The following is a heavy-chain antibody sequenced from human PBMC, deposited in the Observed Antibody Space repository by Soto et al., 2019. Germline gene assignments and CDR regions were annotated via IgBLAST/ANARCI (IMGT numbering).Heavy chain of an antibody. CDR3: ARPGIYSSSSSSNWFDP. V-gene: IGHV1-46*01. CDR2: INPSGGST. Sequence: GASVKVSCKASGYTFTSYYMHCVRQAPGQGLEWMGIINPSGGSTSYAQKFQGRVTMTRDTSTSTVYMELSSLRSEDTAVYYCARPGIYSSSSSSNWFDPWGQGTLVTVSS. J-gene: IGHJ5*02. D-gene: IGHD6-6*01. CDR1: GYTFTSYY.